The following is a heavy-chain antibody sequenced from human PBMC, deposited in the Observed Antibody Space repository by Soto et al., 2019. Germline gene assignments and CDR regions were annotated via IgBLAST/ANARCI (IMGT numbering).Heavy chain of an antibody. CDR2: IYSGGST. J-gene: IGHJ5*02. CDR1: GFTVSSNY. Sequence: EVQLVETGGGLIQPGGSLRLSCAASGFTVSSNYMSWVRQAPGKGLEWVSVIYSGGSTYYADSVKGRFTISRDNSKNTLYLQMNSLRAEDTAVYYCARESHCSSTSCYKGDVGWFDPWGQGTLVTVSS. CDR3: ARESHCSSTSCYKGDVGWFDP. V-gene: IGHV3-53*02. D-gene: IGHD2-2*02.